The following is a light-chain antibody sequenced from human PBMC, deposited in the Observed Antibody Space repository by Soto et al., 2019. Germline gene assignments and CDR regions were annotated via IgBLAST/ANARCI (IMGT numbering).Light chain of an antibody. CDR1: QSVSSY. Sequence: TLSLSPGERATLSSRASQSVSSYLAWYQQKPGQAPRLLIYDASNRATGIPARFSGSGSGTDITLTISSLEPEDFAVYYCQQSSNWPPGLTFGGGTKVDIK. J-gene: IGKJ4*01. CDR3: QQSSNWPPGLT. V-gene: IGKV3-11*01. CDR2: DAS.